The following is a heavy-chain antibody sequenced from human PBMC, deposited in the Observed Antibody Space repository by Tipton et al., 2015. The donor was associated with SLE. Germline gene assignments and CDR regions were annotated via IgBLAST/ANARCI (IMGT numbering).Heavy chain of an antibody. J-gene: IGHJ3*02. D-gene: IGHD7-27*01. V-gene: IGHV4-59*01. Sequence: TLSLTCTVSGGSISSYYWSWIRQPPGKGLEWIGYIYYGGSTNYNPSLKSRVTISIDTSKNQFSLKLSSVTAADTAVYYCARGLGAFDIWGQGTMVTVSS. CDR3: ARGLGAFDI. CDR1: GGSISSYY. CDR2: IYYGGST.